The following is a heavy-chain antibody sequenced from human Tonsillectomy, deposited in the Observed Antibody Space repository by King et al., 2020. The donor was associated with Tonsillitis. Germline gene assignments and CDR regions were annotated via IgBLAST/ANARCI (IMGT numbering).Heavy chain of an antibody. CDR3: ARISYDYLWRELSSADD. V-gene: IGHV4-39*07. J-gene: IGHJ4*02. D-gene: IGHD3-16*02. CDR2: INYSGTS. Sequence: QLQESGPGLVKPSETLSLTCTVSGGSITSNTSYWGWLRQPPGKGLEWIGSINYSGTSNHNPSLKSRATFLVDTSKNQFFLRLTSVTATDTAVYYCARISYDYLWRELSSADDWGQGTLVTVSS. CDR1: GGSITSNTSY.